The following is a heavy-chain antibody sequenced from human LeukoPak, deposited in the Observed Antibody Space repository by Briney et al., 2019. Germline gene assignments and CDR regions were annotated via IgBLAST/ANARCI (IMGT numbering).Heavy chain of an antibody. D-gene: IGHD3-22*01. CDR2: IVVGSGNT. CDR1: GFTFTSSA. Sequence: SVKVSCKASGFTFTSSAVQWVRQARGQRLEWIGWIVVGSGNTNYAQKFQERVTITRDMSTSTAYMELSSLRSEDTAVYYCAKTKITLIVVANPNSGALDIWGQGTMVTVSS. CDR3: AKTKITLIVVANPNSGALDI. J-gene: IGHJ3*02. V-gene: IGHV1-58*01.